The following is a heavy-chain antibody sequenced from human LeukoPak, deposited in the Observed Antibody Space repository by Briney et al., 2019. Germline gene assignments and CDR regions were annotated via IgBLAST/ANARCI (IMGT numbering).Heavy chain of an antibody. V-gene: IGHV1-69*13. D-gene: IGHD3-22*01. J-gene: IGHJ5*02. CDR2: IIPIFGTA. CDR1: GGTFSSYA. CDR3: ASSYYYDSSGYYNWFDP. Sequence: SVKVSCKASGGTFSSYAISWVRQAPGQGLEWMGGIIPIFGTANYAQKFQGRVTITADESTSTAYMELSSLRSEDTAVYYCASSYYYDSSGYYNWFDPWGQGTLVTVSS.